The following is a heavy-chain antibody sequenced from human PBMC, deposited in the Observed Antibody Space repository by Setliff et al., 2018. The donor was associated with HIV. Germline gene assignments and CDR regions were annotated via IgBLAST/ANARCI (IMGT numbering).Heavy chain of an antibody. Sequence: PSETLSLTCTVSGGSISSGGYYWGWIRQHPGKGLEWIGYIYYSGSTYYNPSLKSRVTISVDTSKNQFSLKLSSVTAADTAVYYCARVYYYGSPHMDVWGKGTTVTVSS. CDR2: IYYSGST. CDR1: GGSISSGGYY. CDR3: ARVYYYGSPHMDV. D-gene: IGHD3-10*01. V-gene: IGHV4-31*03. J-gene: IGHJ6*03.